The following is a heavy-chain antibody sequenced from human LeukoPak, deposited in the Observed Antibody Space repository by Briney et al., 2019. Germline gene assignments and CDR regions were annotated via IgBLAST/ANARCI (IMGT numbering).Heavy chain of an antibody. Sequence: GGSLRLSCAASGFTFSSYGMHWVRQAPGKGLEWVAVIWYDGSNKYYADSVKGRFTISRDNSKNTLYLQMNSLRAEDTAVYYCARVELSRARAFDIWGQGTMVTVSS. CDR2: IWYDGSNK. CDR1: GFTFSSYG. CDR3: ARVELSRARAFDI. D-gene: IGHD1-7*01. J-gene: IGHJ3*02. V-gene: IGHV3-33*01.